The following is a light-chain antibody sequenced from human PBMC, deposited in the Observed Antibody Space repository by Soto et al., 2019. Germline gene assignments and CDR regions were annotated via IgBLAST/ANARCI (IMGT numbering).Light chain of an antibody. CDR2: GAS. CDR1: QTVGSN. J-gene: IGKJ1*01. V-gene: IGKV3D-15*01. CDR3: QQYDSSPKT. Sequence: EIVLAHSSDTLSVSPGERATLSCRASQTVGSNVAWYQQKPGQAPRLLIYGASTRASDTPARFSGSGSGTDFTLTISSLEPEDFAVYYCQQYDSSPKTFGQGTKVDIK.